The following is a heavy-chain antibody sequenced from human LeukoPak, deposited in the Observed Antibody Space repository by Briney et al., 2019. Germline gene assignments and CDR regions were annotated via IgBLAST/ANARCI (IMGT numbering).Heavy chain of an antibody. CDR3: ASLYYYDSSGSD. CDR2: INPNSGGT. J-gene: IGHJ4*02. D-gene: IGHD3-22*01. V-gene: IGHV1-2*02. CDR1: GYTFTRYY. Sequence: ASVKVSCKASGYTFTRYYMHWVRQAPGQGLEWMGWINPNSGGTNYAQKFQGRVTMTRDTSISTAYMELSRLRSDDTAVYYCASLYYYDSSGSDWGQGTLVTVSS.